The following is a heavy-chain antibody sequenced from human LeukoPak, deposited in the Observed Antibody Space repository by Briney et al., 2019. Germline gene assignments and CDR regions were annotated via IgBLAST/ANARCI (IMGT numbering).Heavy chain of an antibody. CDR1: GGTFISYA. V-gene: IGHV1-69*05. CDR3: ARPSSGWSNAFDI. Sequence: SVKVSCKASGGTFISYAISWVRQAPGQGLEWMGRIIPIFGTANCAQKFQGRVTITTDESTSTAYMELSSLRSEDTAVYYCARPSSGWSNAFDIWGQGTMVTVSS. CDR2: IIPIFGTA. D-gene: IGHD6-19*01. J-gene: IGHJ3*02.